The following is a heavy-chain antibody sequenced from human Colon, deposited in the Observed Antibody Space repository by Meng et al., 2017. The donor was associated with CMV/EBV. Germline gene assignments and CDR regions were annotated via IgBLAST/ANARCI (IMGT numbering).Heavy chain of an antibody. D-gene: IGHD6-13*01. CDR3: ARQSDTSSWYEGPFDY. V-gene: IGHV3-7*01. CDR2: IKQDGTEK. Sequence: GESLKISCAASGFTFSSYWMSWARQAPGKGLEWVANIKQDGTEKYYVNSVKGRFTISRDNARKSLYLQMNSLRAEDTAVYYCARQSDTSSWYEGPFDYWGQGTLVTVSS. J-gene: IGHJ4*02. CDR1: GFTFSSYW.